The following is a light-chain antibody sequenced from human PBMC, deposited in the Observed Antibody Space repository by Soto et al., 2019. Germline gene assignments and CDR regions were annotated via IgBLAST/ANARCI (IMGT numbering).Light chain of an antibody. CDR3: CSYAGSSAYV. V-gene: IGLV2-23*01. Sequence: QSALTQPASVSGSPGQSITISCTGTSSDVGSYNLVSWYQQEPGKAPKLMIYEGSERPSGVSNRFSGSKSGNTASLTISGLQAEDEADYYCCSYAGSSAYVFGTGTKLTVL. CDR1: SSDVGSYNL. J-gene: IGLJ1*01. CDR2: EGS.